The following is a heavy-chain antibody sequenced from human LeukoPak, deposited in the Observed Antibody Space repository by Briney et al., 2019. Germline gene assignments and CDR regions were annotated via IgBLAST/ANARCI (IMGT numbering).Heavy chain of an antibody. D-gene: IGHD1-7*01. V-gene: IGHV3-23*01. Sequence: PGGSLRLSCAASGFTFSDYAMNWVRQAPGKGLEWVSTISGSGGTTYYADSVKGRFTISRDNSKNTLSLQMSSLRADDTAVYYCAKGRAGTVTVEYWGQGTLVTVSP. CDR2: ISGSGGTT. CDR3: AKGRAGTVTVEY. J-gene: IGHJ4*02. CDR1: GFTFSDYA.